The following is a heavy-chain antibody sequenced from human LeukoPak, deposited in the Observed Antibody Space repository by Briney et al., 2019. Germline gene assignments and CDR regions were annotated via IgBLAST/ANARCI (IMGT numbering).Heavy chain of an antibody. CDR1: GYTFTSYY. J-gene: IGHJ6*04. CDR3: ARDRERITMVRGVIYWVYYYYGMDV. CDR2: INPSGGST. D-gene: IGHD3-10*01. Sequence: ASVKVSCKASGYTFTSYYMHSVRPAPGQGLEWMGIINPSGGSTSYAQKFQGRVTMTRDTSTSTVYMELSSLRSEDTAVYYCARDRERITMVRGVIYWVYYYYGMDVWGKGTTVTVSS. V-gene: IGHV1-46*01.